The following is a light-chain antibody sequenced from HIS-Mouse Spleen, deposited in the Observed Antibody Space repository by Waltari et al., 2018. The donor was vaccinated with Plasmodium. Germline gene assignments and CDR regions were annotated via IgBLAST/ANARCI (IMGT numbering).Light chain of an antibody. CDR2: AAS. J-gene: IGKJ1*01. V-gene: IGKV1-27*01. Sequence: DIQMTQSPSSLSASVGDRVTITCRASQCISNYLAWYQQKPGKVPKLLIYAASTLQSGVPARFSGSGSGTDFTLTISSLQPEDFATYYCQKYNSAPPTFGQGTKVEIK. CDR1: QCISNY. CDR3: QKYNSAPPT.